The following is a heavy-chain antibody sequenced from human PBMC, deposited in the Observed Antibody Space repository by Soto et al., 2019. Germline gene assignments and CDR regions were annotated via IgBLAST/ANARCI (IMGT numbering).Heavy chain of an antibody. D-gene: IGHD6-19*01. CDR2: ISGSGGSK. CDR3: AKDRGSGWLCDN. J-gene: IGHJ4*02. V-gene: IGHV3-23*01. CDR1: GFTFSNYA. Sequence: GGSLRLSCAASGFTFSNYAMSWVRQAPGKGLEWVSGISGSGGSKHYADSVKGRFTISRDSSKNTLYLQMSSLRAEDTGVYYCAKDRGSGWLCDNWGQGSLVTVSS.